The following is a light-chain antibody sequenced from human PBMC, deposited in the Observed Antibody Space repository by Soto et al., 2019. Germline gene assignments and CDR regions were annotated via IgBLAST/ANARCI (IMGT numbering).Light chain of an antibody. CDR1: QGIRSD. CDR3: LQDYTGPWT. V-gene: IGKV1-6*01. CDR2: AAS. Sequence: IPMTQSPSSLSASVGGRVTITCRASQGIRSDLGWFQQKPGKAPKLLISAASILQSGVPSRFSGSGSGTDFTLTIRSLQPEDFATYYCLQDYTGPWTFGQGTKVEIK. J-gene: IGKJ1*01.